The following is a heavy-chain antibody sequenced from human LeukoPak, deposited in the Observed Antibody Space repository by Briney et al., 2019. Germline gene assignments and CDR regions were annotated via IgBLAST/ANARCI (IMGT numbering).Heavy chain of an antibody. V-gene: IGHV3-73*01. J-gene: IGHJ3*02. CDR1: GFTFSGSA. Sequence: GGSLKLSCAASGFTFSGSAIHWVRQASGIGPEWLGRIRSKANSYATAYAASVNGRLTISRDDSQNTAYLQMNSLKTEDTAVYYCTSRPTPFYYYDSSASDAFESWGQGTMVTVSS. CDR2: IRSKANSYAT. D-gene: IGHD3-22*01. CDR3: TSRPTPFYYYDSSASDAFES.